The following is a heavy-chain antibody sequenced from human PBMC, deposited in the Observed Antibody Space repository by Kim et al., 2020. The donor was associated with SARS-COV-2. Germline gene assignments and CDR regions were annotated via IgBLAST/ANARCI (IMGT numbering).Heavy chain of an antibody. CDR1: GGSISSGGYY. V-gene: IGHV4-31*03. CDR2: IYYSGST. D-gene: IGHD6-19*01. J-gene: IGHJ6*02. CDR3: AREGGGPAVVAYYYYGMDV. Sequence: SETLSLTCTVSGGSISSGGYYWSWIRQHPGKGLEWIGYIYYSGSTYYNPSLKSRVTISVDTSKNQFSLKLSSVTAADTAVYYCAREGGGPAVVAYYYYGMDVWGQGTTVTVSS.